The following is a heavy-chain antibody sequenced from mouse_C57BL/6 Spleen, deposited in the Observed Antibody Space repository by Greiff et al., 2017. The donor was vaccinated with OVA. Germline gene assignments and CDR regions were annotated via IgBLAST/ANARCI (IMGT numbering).Heavy chain of an antibody. D-gene: IGHD2-3*01. CDR3: ARDVYYGGAMDD. CDR1: GYTFTSYW. CDR2: IDPSDSET. V-gene: IGHV1-52*01. Sequence: QVQLQQSGAELVRPGSSVKLSCKASGYTFTSYWMHWVKQRPIQGLEWIGNIDPSDSETHYNQQFKDKATLTVDKSSSTAYMQLSSLTSEDSAVYYCARDVYYGGAMDDWGQGKSGTVSS. J-gene: IGHJ4*01.